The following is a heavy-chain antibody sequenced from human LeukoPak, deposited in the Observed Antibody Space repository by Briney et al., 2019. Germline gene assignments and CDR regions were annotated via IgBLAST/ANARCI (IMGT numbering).Heavy chain of an antibody. D-gene: IGHD6-13*01. CDR3: ARDGTSSSLPYYYFDY. CDR2: INPSGGST. Sequence: ASVKVSCKASGYTFTSYYMHWVRQAPGQGLEWMGIINPSGGSTSYAQKFQGRVTMTRDMSTSTVYMELSSLRSEDTAVYYCARDGTSSSLPYYYFDYWGQGTLVTVSS. V-gene: IGHV1-46*01. J-gene: IGHJ4*02. CDR1: GYTFTSYY.